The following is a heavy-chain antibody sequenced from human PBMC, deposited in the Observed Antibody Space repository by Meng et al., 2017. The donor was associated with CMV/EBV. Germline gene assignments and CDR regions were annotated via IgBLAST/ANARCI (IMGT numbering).Heavy chain of an antibody. V-gene: IGHV3-74*01. CDR1: GFIFSNYW. J-gene: IGHJ4*02. CDR2: INEDGSAT. Sequence: GESLKISCATSGFIFSNYWIHWVRQAPGKGPNWVARINEDGSATTYADSVRGRFFVSRDNAKNTADLQMNTVSAEDTAVYYCVKSFYKPLLPGHWGQGIMVTVSS. CDR3: VKSFYKPLLPGH. D-gene: IGHD2-15*01.